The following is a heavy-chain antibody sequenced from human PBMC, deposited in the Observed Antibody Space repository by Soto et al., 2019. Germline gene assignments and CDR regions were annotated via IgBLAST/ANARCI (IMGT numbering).Heavy chain of an antibody. CDR2: IDHRDSYT. CDR1: GYSFTSYW. CDR3: ARLKIAKAARRGQLVRNYYYYGMDV. J-gene: IGHJ6*02. D-gene: IGHD6-6*01. Sequence: GESLKISCKGSGYSFTSYWISWVRQMPGTGLEWVGRIDHRDSYTNYSPPFQGHVTISADKSISTAYLQWSSLKASHTAMHYCARLKIAKAARRGQLVRNYYYYGMDVWGQGTTGTVSS. V-gene: IGHV5-10-1*01.